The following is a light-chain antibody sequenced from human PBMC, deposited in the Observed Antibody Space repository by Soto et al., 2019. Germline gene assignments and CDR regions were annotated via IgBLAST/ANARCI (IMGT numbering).Light chain of an antibody. J-gene: IGLJ1*01. CDR1: SSDVGGYNY. CDR3: GPYTTTNTPQID. Sequence: QSALTQPASVSGSPGQSITISCTGTSSDVGGYNYVSWYQHHPGKAPKLLIYDVSNRPSGISNCFSGSKSDNTASLTFAGPQPVHEADYYPGPYTTTNTPQIDFETGTKVPVL. CDR2: DVS. V-gene: IGLV2-14*03.